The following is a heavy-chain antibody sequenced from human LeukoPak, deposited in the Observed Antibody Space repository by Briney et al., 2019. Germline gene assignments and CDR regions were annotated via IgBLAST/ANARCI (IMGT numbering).Heavy chain of an antibody. D-gene: IGHD2-15*01. J-gene: IGHJ4*02. V-gene: IGHV3-64*01. Sequence: GGSLRFSCAASAFTFSSYAMHWVRQAPGKGLEYVSAISSNGGSTYYANSVKGRFTISRDNSKNTLYLQMGSLRAEDMAVYYCARDPRYCSGGSCYLLGGSGYFDYWGQGTLVTVSS. CDR1: AFTFSSYA. CDR2: ISSNGGST. CDR3: ARDPRYCSGGSCYLLGGSGYFDY.